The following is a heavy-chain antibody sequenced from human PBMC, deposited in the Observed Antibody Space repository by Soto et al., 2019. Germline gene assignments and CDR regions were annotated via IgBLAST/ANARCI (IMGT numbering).Heavy chain of an antibody. D-gene: IGHD3-3*01. CDR1: GFTFSSYG. CDR2: ISYDGSNK. CDR3: AKDAPDYDFWSGYRTFDP. J-gene: IGHJ5*02. V-gene: IGHV3-30*18. Sequence: GGSLRLSCAASGFTFSSYGMHWVRQAPGKGLEWVAVISYDGSNKYYADSVKGRFTISRDNSKNTLYLQMNSLRAEDTAVYYCAKDAPDYDFWSGYRTFDPWGQGTLVTVS.